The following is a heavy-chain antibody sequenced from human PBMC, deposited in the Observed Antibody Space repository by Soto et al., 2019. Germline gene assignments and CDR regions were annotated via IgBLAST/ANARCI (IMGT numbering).Heavy chain of an antibody. CDR2: IYYSGST. D-gene: IGHD3-3*01. V-gene: IGHV4-59*08. J-gene: IGHJ5*02. Sequence: SETLSLTCTVSGGSISSYYWSWIRQPPGKGLEWIGYIYYSGSTNYNPSLKSRVTISVDTSKNQFSLKLSSVTAADTAVYYCARHETIFSGFDPWGQGTLVTVSS. CDR1: GGSISSYY. CDR3: ARHETIFSGFDP.